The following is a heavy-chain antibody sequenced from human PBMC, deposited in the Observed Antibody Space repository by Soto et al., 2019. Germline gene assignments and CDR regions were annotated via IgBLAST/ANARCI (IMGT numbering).Heavy chain of an antibody. Sequence: VGSLRLSCVVSGFSFSDYYMSWIRQAPGKGLEWISYISNTGSTKYYADSVKGRFTISRDNAKNSLYLQMNSLRGEDTAVYYCAGDYYGDYILDYWGQGTLVTVSS. CDR1: GFSFSDYY. V-gene: IGHV3-11*01. CDR2: ISNTGSTK. CDR3: AGDYYGDYILDY. J-gene: IGHJ4*02. D-gene: IGHD4-17*01.